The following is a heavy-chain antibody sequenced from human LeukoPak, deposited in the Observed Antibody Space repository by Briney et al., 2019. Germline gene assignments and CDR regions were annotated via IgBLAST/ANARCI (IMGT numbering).Heavy chain of an antibody. Sequence: ASVKVSCKVSGYTLTELSMHWVRQAPGKGLEWMGGFDPEDGETIYAQKFQGRVTMTEDTSTDTAYMELSSLRSEDTAVYYCATDLRSDSLTTEFAYWGQGTLVTVSS. D-gene: IGHD1-14*01. J-gene: IGHJ4*02. CDR1: GYTLTELS. CDR3: ATDLRSDSLTTEFAY. CDR2: FDPEDGET. V-gene: IGHV1-24*01.